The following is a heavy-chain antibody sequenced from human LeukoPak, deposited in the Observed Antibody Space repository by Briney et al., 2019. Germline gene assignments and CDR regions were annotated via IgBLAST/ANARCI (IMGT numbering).Heavy chain of an antibody. CDR2: IYYSGST. J-gene: IGHJ4*02. CDR3: ARGRGIALAELDC. V-gene: IGHV4-61*08. D-gene: IGHD6-19*01. Sequence: PSQTLSLTCAVSGGSISSGGYSWSWIRQPPGKGLEWIGYIYYSGSTNYSPSLKSRVTISLDTSKNQFSLKLSSVTAADTAVYYCARGRGIALAELDCWGRGTLVTVSS. CDR1: GGSISSGGYS.